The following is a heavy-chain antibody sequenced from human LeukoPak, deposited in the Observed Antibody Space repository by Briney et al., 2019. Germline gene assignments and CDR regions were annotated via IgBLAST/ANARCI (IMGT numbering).Heavy chain of an antibody. D-gene: IGHD2-15*01. Sequence: ASVKVSCKASGYTFTTYAVNWVRQAPGQGLEWMGWINTNTGNPTYAQGFTGRFVFSLDTSVSMAYLQISSLKAEDTAVYYCARSDACSGGSCYSNAFDFWGQGTLVTVSS. CDR1: GYTFTTYA. V-gene: IGHV7-4-1*04. CDR3: ARSDACSGGSCYSNAFDF. CDR2: INTNTGNP. J-gene: IGHJ3*01.